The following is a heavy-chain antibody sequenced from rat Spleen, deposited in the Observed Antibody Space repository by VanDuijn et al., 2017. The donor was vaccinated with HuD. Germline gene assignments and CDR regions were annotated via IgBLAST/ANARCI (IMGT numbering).Heavy chain of an antibody. CDR2: ISYDDRST. D-gene: IGHD3-1*01. CDR1: GFTFSDYG. J-gene: IGHJ2*01. V-gene: IGHV5-29*01. CDR3: ARHSPLFDY. Sequence: EVQLVESGGGLVQPGRSLKLSCAASGFTFSDYGLAWVRQAPTKGLEWVATISYDDRSTYYRDSVKGRFTISRDNAKSTLYLQMDSLRSEDTATYYCARHSPLFDYWGQGVMVTVSS.